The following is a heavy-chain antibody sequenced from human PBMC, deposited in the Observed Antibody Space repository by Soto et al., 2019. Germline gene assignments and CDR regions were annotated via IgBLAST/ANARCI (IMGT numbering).Heavy chain of an antibody. Sequence: GGSLRLSCAASGFTFSNAWMSWVRQAPGKGLEWVGRIKSKTDGGTTDYAAPVKGRFTISRDDSKNTLYLQMNSLKTEDTAVYSCSTADYYDSSGYAFDIWGQGTMVTVSS. CDR2: IKSKTDGGTT. V-gene: IGHV3-15*01. CDR3: STADYYDSSGYAFDI. CDR1: GFTFSNAW. D-gene: IGHD3-22*01. J-gene: IGHJ3*02.